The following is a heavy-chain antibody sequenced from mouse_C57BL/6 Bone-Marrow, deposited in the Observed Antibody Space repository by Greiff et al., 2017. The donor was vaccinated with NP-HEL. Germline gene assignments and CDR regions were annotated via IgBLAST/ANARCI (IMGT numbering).Heavy chain of an antibody. Sequence: VQLKESGAELVKPGASVKLSCTASGFNIKDYYMHWVKQRTEQGLEWIGRIDPEDGETKYAPKFQGTATITADTSSNTAYLQLSSLTSEDTAVYYCALGSSYLYWYFDVWGTGTTVTVSS. J-gene: IGHJ1*03. CDR2: IDPEDGET. CDR3: ALGSSYLYWYFDV. CDR1: GFNIKDYY. V-gene: IGHV14-2*01. D-gene: IGHD1-1*01.